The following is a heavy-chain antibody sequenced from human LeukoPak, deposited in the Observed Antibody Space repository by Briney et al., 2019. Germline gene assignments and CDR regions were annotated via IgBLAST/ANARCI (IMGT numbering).Heavy chain of an antibody. V-gene: IGHV1-18*01. D-gene: IGHD3-16*02. CDR3: ARGQWGELSPRPYYYYGMDV. Sequence: ASVKVSCKASGYTFTSYGISWVRQAPGQGLEWMGWISAYNGNTNYAQKLQGRVTMTTDTSTSTAYMELRSLRSDDTAVYYCARGQWGELSPRPYYYYGMDVWGQGTTVTVSS. J-gene: IGHJ6*02. CDR1: GYTFTSYG. CDR2: ISAYNGNT.